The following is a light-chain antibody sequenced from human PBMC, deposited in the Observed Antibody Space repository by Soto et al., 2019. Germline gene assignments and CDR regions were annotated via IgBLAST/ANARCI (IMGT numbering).Light chain of an antibody. Sequence: QSALTQPASVSGSPGQSITISCTGTSGDIGGYNSVSWYQQHPGKAPKLLIYEVVKRPSGVSSRFSGSKSGNTASLTISGLQADDGADYYCSSFTSSSTWVFGGGTKLTVL. CDR3: SSFTSSSTWV. CDR1: SGDIGGYNS. V-gene: IGLV2-14*01. CDR2: EVV. J-gene: IGLJ3*02.